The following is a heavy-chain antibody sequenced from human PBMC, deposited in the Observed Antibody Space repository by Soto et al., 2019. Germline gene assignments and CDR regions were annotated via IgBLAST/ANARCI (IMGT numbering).Heavy chain of an antibody. D-gene: IGHD3-10*01. CDR3: TRDYGSITSQELDY. CDR1: GYTFTSYG. J-gene: IGHJ4*02. V-gene: IGHV1-18*01. Sequence: ASVKVSCKASGYTFTSYGFSWVRQAPGQGLEWMGWISAKNGNINYAEKFQGRVTMTTDTSTTTAYMELRSLRFDDTAVYYCTRDYGSITSQELDYWGQGTLVTVSS. CDR2: ISAKNGNI.